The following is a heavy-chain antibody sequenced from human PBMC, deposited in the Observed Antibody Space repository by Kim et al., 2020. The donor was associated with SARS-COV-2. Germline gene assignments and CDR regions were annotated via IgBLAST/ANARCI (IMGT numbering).Heavy chain of an antibody. CDR1: GGSISSGDYY. Sequence: SETLSLTCTVSGGSISSGDYYWSWIRQPPGKGLEWIGYIYYSGSTYYNPSLKSRVTISVDTSKNQFSLKLSSVTAADTAVYYCARGAARRGYSYGLENDYWGQGTLVTVSS. V-gene: IGHV4-30-4*01. D-gene: IGHD5-18*01. J-gene: IGHJ4*02. CDR2: IYYSGST. CDR3: ARGAARRGYSYGLENDY.